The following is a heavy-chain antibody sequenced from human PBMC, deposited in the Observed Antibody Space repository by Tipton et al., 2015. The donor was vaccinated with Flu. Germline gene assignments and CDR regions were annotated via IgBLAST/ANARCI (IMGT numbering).Heavy chain of an antibody. CDR3: AREFFYDLPLGVAYSYYGLNV. V-gene: IGHV4-39*02. CDR2: VFHSGST. Sequence: TLSLTCSVSGGSIGSSDSYWGWIRQPPGKGLEWIGNVFHSGSTFYSPSLKSRVTITVDTFKNQFSLKLTSVTAADTAVYFCAREFFYDLPLGVAYSYYGLNVWGQGATVTVSS. D-gene: IGHD3-16*01. J-gene: IGHJ6*02. CDR1: GGSIGSSDSY.